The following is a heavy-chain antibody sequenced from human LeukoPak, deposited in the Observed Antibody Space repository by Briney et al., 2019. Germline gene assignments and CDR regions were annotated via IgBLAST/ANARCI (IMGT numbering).Heavy chain of an antibody. CDR2: INKDGSEK. CDR1: GFTLSTSW. J-gene: IGHJ4*02. D-gene: IGHD3-16*01. Sequence: GGSLRLSCAASGFTLSTSWMSWVRQAPGKGLEWVANINKDGSEKNYVDSVKGRFSISRDNAKNSLYLQMNSLRGEDTAAYYCVRGGGNFDFWGQGILVTVSS. V-gene: IGHV3-7*04. CDR3: VRGGGNFDF.